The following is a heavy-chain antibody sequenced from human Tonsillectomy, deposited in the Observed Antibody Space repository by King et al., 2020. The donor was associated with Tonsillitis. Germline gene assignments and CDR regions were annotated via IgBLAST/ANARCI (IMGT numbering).Heavy chain of an antibody. J-gene: IGHJ4*02. Sequence: VKLVESGGGVVQPGRSRRISCAASGFTFSSYPLHWVRQATGKGLEWVAVISYDGSDKYYADSVKGRFTISRDNSKNTLYLQMKSLRAEDTAVYYCARDLYNSHYDSSGFCDYWGQGTLVTVSS. CDR1: GFTFSSYP. CDR3: ARDLYNSHYDSSGFCDY. V-gene: IGHV3-30*04. CDR2: ISYDGSDK. D-gene: IGHD3-22*01.